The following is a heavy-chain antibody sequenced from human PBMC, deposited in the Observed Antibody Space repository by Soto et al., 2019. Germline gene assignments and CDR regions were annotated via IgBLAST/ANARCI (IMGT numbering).Heavy chain of an antibody. Sequence: VKVSCKASGYTFNNYDIHWVRQAPGHGLEWMGWMNPNSGNTGYAQNFRGRVTMTQNTAIGTAYMELSSLRSDDTATYYCTRAYGAETFDFWGQGTRVTVS. D-gene: IGHD3-10*01. CDR2: MNPNSGNT. CDR3: TRAYGAETFDF. J-gene: IGHJ5*01. CDR1: GYTFNNYD. V-gene: IGHV1-8*02.